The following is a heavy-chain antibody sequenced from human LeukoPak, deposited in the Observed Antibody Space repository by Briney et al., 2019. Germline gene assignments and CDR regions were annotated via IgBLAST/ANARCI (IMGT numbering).Heavy chain of an antibody. V-gene: IGHV1-69*02. CDR3: ARANLYNDYGDCTMDHYFDY. Sequence: SVKVSCKASGGTFSSYTISWVRQAPGQGLEWMGRIIPILGIANYAQKFQGRVTITADKSASTAYMELSSLRSEDTAVYYCARANLYNDYGDCTMDHYFDYWGQGTLVTVSS. J-gene: IGHJ4*02. D-gene: IGHD4-17*01. CDR1: GGTFSSYT. CDR2: IIPILGIA.